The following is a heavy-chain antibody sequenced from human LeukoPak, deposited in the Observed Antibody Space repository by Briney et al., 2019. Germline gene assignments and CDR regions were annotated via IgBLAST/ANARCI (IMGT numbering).Heavy chain of an antibody. V-gene: IGHV3-48*01. D-gene: IGHD6-13*01. CDR3: ARDSYSSSRNDY. CDR2: ISRGSRTI. Sequence: GGSLRLSCAASGFTFSDYSMNWVRQAPGKGLEWVSNISRGSRTIYYSDSVKGRFTISRDNAKNSLYLQMNSLRTEDTAVYYCARDSYSSSRNDYWGQGTLVTVSS. J-gene: IGHJ4*02. CDR1: GFTFSDYS.